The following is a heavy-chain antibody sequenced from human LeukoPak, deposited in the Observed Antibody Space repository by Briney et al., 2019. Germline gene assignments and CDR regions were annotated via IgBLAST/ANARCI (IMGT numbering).Heavy chain of an antibody. Sequence: SVKVSCKASGGTLSSYAISWVRQAPGQGLEWMGGIIPIFGTANYAQKFQGRVTMTTDTSTSTAYMELRSLRSDDTAVYYCARSSRWELLGERFDYWGQGTLVTVSS. J-gene: IGHJ4*02. CDR1: GGTLSSYA. D-gene: IGHD1-26*01. CDR3: ARSSRWELLGERFDY. CDR2: IIPIFGTA. V-gene: IGHV1-69*05.